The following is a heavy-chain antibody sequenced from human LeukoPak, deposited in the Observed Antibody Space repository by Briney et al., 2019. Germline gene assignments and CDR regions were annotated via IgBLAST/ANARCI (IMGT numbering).Heavy chain of an antibody. V-gene: IGHV3-43*02. CDR1: GFTFSNYG. J-gene: IGHJ3*02. CDR3: AKPRNDDEKALDI. Sequence: PGGSLRLSCAAPGFTFSNYGMNWVRQAPGKGLEWVSFITWDGGSTYYADSVKGRFTISRDNNKNSLYLQMNSLRPEDTALYYCAKPRNDDEKALDIWGQGTMVSVSS. CDR2: ITWDGGST. D-gene: IGHD1-14*01.